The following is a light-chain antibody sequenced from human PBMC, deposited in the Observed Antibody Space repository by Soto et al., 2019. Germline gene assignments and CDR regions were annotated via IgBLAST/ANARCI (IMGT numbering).Light chain of an antibody. CDR1: QSISSW. V-gene: IGKV1-5*01. J-gene: IGKJ1*01. CDR3: QHYNTYPWT. CDR2: DAS. Sequence: IQMPQSPSTLSGSVGDRVTIPCXASQSISSWLAWYQQKPGKAPNLLIYDASSLESGVPSRFSGSASGTEFTLTISSLEPEDFATYYCQHYNTYPWTFGQGTKVDIK.